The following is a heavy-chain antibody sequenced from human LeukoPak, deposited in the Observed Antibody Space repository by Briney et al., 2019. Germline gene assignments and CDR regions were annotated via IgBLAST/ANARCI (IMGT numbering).Heavy chain of an antibody. CDR3: ARGYCSSTSCFRGYNWFDP. J-gene: IGHJ5*02. CDR2: IYPGDSDT. Sequence: GESLKISCKGSGYSFTSYWIGGVRQMPGKGLEWMGIIYPGDSDTRYSPSFQGQVTISADKYISTAYLQGSSLKASDTAMYYCARGYCSSTSCFRGYNWFDPWGQGTLVTVSS. V-gene: IGHV5-51*01. D-gene: IGHD2-2*01. CDR1: GYSFTSYW.